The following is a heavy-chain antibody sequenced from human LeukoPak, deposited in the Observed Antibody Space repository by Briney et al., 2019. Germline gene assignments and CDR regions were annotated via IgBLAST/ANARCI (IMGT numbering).Heavy chain of an antibody. J-gene: IGHJ4*02. V-gene: IGHV3-11*04. Sequence: GGSLRLSCAASGFTFSDSYMTWIRQATGKGLEWVSYISNSGSSIYYADSVKGRFNTSRDNAKSSLYLQMNSLRAEDTAIYYCARVLREWIPDYWGQGTLVTVSS. CDR2: ISNSGSSI. CDR1: GFTFSDSY. CDR3: ARVLREWIPDY. D-gene: IGHD5-18*01.